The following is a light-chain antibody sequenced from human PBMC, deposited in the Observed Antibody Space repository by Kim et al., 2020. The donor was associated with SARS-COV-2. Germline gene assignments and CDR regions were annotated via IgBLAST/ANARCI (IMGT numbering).Light chain of an antibody. J-gene: IGKJ2*01. CDR3: QQYLAYPYT. Sequence: SASIGDRVTITCRASQSIRSWLAWHQQKPGKTPKLLNYEASRLQSEVPSRFSGSGSGTEFTLTISSLQPDDFATYFCQQYLAYPYTFGQGTKLEI. V-gene: IGKV1-5*03. CDR1: QSIRSW. CDR2: EAS.